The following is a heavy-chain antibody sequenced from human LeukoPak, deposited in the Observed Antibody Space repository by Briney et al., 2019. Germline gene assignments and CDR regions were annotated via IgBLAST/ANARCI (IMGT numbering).Heavy chain of an antibody. D-gene: IGHD5-24*01. J-gene: IGHJ6*02. CDR3: ARDGGRDGYNSYYYYGMDV. CDR1: GGSVSSGSYY. Sequence: SETLSLTCTVSGGSVSSGSYYWSWIRQPPEKGLEWIGYIYYSGSTNYNPSLKSRVTISVDTSKNQFSLKLSSVTAADTAVYYCARDGGRDGYNSYYYYGMDVWGQGTTVTASS. V-gene: IGHV4-61*01. CDR2: IYYSGST.